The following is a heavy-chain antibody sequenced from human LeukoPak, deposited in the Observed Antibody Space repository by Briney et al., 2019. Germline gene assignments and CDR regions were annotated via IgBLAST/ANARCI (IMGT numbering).Heavy chain of an antibody. CDR3: AKDNRRHYTSGPNPDSLH. J-gene: IGHJ4*02. CDR2: VSGSGSST. CDR1: GFIFSSHA. Sequence: GGSLRLSCAASGFIFSSHAMNWVRQAPGKGLEWVSGVSGSGSSTFYADSVKGRFTISRDNAKNSLYLQMNSLRVEDTAFYYCAKDNRRHYTSGPNPDSLHWGQGALVTVSS. D-gene: IGHD6-19*01. V-gene: IGHV3-23*01.